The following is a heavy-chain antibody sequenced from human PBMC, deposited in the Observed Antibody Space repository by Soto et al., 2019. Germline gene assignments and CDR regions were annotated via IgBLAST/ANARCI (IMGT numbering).Heavy chain of an antibody. J-gene: IGHJ6*02. CDR1: GGSISSGDYY. D-gene: IGHD1-26*01. V-gene: IGHV4-30-4*01. Sequence: PSETLSLTCTVSGGSISSGDYYWSWIRQPPGKGLEWIGYIYYTGSTYYKPSLKSRVTISLDASKNHFSLKLSSVTAADTAVYYCARKVGGYYYYYGMDVWGQGTTVTVSS. CDR3: ARKVGGYYYYYGMDV. CDR2: IYYTGST.